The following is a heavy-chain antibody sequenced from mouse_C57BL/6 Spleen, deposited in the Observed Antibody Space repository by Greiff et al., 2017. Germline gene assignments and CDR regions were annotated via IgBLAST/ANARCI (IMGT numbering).Heavy chain of an antibody. Sequence: VQLQQPGAELVRPGSSVKLSCKASGYTFTSYWMDWVKLRPGQGLEWIGNIYPSDSETHYNQKFKDKATLTVDKSSSTAYMQLSSLTSEDSAVYYCARGGDYDGVFAYWGQGTLVTVSA. CDR1: GYTFTSYW. D-gene: IGHD2-4*01. J-gene: IGHJ3*01. V-gene: IGHV1-61*01. CDR3: ARGGDYDGVFAY. CDR2: IYPSDSET.